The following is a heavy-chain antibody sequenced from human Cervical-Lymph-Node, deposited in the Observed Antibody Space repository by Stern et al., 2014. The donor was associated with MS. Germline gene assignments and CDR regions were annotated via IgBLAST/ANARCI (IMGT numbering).Heavy chain of an antibody. V-gene: IGHV1-69*02. D-gene: IGHD1-26*01. CDR3: ASPQWELHGGTDY. CDR1: GGTFSSYT. CDR2: IIPILGIA. Sequence: QVQLVQSGAEVKKPGSSVKVSCKASGGTFSSYTISWVRQAPGQGLEWMGRIIPILGIANYAQKFQGRVTITADKSTSTAYMELSSLRSEDTAVYYCASPQWELHGGTDYWGQGTLVTVSS. J-gene: IGHJ4*02.